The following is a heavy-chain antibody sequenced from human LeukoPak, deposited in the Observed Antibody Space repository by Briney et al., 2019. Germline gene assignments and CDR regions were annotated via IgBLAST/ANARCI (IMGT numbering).Heavy chain of an antibody. Sequence: ASVKVSCKASGYTFTSYDINWVRQATGQGLEWMGWMNPNSDNTGYAQKFQGRVTMTRNTSISTAYMELSSLRSEDTAVYYCARSTKDIAGASYYMDVWGKGTTVTVSS. CDR1: GYTFTSYD. CDR2: MNPNSDNT. J-gene: IGHJ6*03. D-gene: IGHD2-15*01. CDR3: ARSTKDIAGASYYMDV. V-gene: IGHV1-8*01.